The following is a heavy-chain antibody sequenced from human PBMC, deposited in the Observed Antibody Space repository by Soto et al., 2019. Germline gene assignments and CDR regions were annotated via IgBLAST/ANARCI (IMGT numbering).Heavy chain of an antibody. Sequence: GESLKISCAASGFTFSSYAMSWVRQAPGKGLEWVSAISGSGVSTYYADSVKGRFTISRDNSKNTLYLQMNSLRAEDTAVYYCAKSPGMYYYDSSGYYQYDYWAQGTLVTVSS. CDR2: ISGSGVST. D-gene: IGHD3-22*01. CDR1: GFTFSSYA. CDR3: AKSPGMYYYDSSGYYQYDY. V-gene: IGHV3-23*01. J-gene: IGHJ4*02.